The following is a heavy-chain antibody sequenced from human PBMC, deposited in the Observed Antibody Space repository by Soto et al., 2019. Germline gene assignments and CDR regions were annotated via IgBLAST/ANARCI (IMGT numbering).Heavy chain of an antibody. CDR1: GGTFSSYA. Sequence: GASVKVSCKASGGTFSSYAISWVRQAPGQGLEWMGGIIPIFGTANYAQKFQGRVTITADESTSTAYMELSSLRSEDTAVYYCARGYYDYVWGSYRYIPYYFDYWGQGTLVTVSS. V-gene: IGHV1-69*13. J-gene: IGHJ4*02. CDR2: IIPIFGTA. D-gene: IGHD3-16*02. CDR3: ARGYYDYVWGSYRYIPYYFDY.